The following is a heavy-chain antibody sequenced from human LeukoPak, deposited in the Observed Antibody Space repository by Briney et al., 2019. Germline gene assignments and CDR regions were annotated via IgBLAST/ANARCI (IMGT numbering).Heavy chain of an antibody. D-gene: IGHD3-9*01. J-gene: IGHJ3*02. V-gene: IGHV4-39*01. CDR3: ARGVSDILTGYYIGVAFDI. Sequence: SETLSLTCTVSGGSISSSSYYWGWIRQPPGKGLEWIGGIYYSGSTYYNPSLKSRVTISVDTSKNQFSLKLSSVTAADTAVYYCARGVSDILTGYYIGVAFDIWGQGTMVTVSS. CDR1: GGSISSSSYY. CDR2: IYYSGST.